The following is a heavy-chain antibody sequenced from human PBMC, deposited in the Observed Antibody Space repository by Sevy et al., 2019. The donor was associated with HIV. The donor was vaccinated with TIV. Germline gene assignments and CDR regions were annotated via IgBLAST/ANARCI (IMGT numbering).Heavy chain of an antibody. D-gene: IGHD6-13*01. CDR3: ARDGGSRGMDV. J-gene: IGHJ6*04. Sequence: GGCLRLSCAASGFTVSSNYMNWVRQAPGKGLEWVSVIYNGGSTYYADSVKGRFTISRDNSKNTLYLQMNSLRAEDAAVYYCARDGGSRGMDVWGKGTTVTVSS. CDR2: IYNGGST. V-gene: IGHV3-66*02. CDR1: GFTVSSNY.